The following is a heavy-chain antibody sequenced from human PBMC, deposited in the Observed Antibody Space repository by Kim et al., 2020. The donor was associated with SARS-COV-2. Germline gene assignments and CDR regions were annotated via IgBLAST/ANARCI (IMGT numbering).Heavy chain of an antibody. V-gene: IGHV3-15*01. D-gene: IGHD3-10*01. CDR1: GFTFSNAQ. Sequence: GGSLRLSCAASGFTFSNAQMHWVRQAPGKGLEWVAGIKTKTGGGTTDYAAPVKGRFIISRDDSKNTLYLQMNSLKTEDTAVFYCTTDFGGGVWGQGTTVTVSS. CDR2: IKTKTGGGTT. CDR3: TTDFGGGV. J-gene: IGHJ6*02.